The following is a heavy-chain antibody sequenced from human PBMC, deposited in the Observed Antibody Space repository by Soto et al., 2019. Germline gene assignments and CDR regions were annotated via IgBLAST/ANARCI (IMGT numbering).Heavy chain of an antibody. CDR1: GGSISSSNW. J-gene: IGHJ5*02. CDR2: IYHSGST. V-gene: IGHV4-4*01. CDR3: AEGHSSSWYGNWFDP. D-gene: IGHD6-13*01. Sequence: SETLSLTCAVSGGSISSSNWWSWVRQPPGKGLEWIGEIYHSGSTNYNPSLKSRVTISVDKSKNQFSLKLSSVTAADTAVYCCAEGHSSSWYGNWFDPWGQGTLVTVSS.